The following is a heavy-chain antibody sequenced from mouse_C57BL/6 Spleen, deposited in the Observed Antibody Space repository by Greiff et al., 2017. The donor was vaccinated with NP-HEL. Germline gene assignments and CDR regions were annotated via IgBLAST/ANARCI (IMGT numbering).Heavy chain of an antibody. CDR3: ARGRDGYGAMDY. CDR1: GYTFTDYY. Sequence: EVQLKQSGPELVKPGASVKISCKASGYTFTDYYMNWVKQSHGKSLEWIGDINPNNGGTSYNQKFKGKATLTVDKSSSTAYMELRSLTSEDSAVYYCARGRDGYGAMDYWGQGTSVTVSS. CDR2: INPNNGGT. D-gene: IGHD2-2*01. J-gene: IGHJ4*01. V-gene: IGHV1-26*01.